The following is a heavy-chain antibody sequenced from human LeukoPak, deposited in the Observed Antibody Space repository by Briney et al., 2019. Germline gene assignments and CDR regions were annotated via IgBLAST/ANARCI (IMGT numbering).Heavy chain of an antibody. D-gene: IGHD3-16*01. Sequence: SETLSLTCTVSGDSVRGYYWSWIRQPAGKGLEWIGRFYTSGSTNYNPSLKSRVTMSVDTSKNQFSLKLRSVTAADTAVYFCASGYVASDYWGQGTLVTVSS. CDR3: ASGYVASDY. CDR1: GDSVRGYY. V-gene: IGHV4-4*07. J-gene: IGHJ4*02. CDR2: FYTSGST.